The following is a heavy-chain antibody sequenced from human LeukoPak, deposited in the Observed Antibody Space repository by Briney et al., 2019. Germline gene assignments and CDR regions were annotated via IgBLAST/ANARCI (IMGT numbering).Heavy chain of an antibody. Sequence: GGSLRLSCAASGFTFSSYAMSWVRQAPGKGLEWVSAISGSGGSTYCADSVKGRFTISRDNSKNTLYLQMNSLRAEDTAVYYCAKGVGYYYYYGMDVWGQGTTVTVSS. D-gene: IGHD2-15*01. CDR3: AKGVGYYYYYGMDV. CDR2: ISGSGGST. J-gene: IGHJ6*02. CDR1: GFTFSSYA. V-gene: IGHV3-23*01.